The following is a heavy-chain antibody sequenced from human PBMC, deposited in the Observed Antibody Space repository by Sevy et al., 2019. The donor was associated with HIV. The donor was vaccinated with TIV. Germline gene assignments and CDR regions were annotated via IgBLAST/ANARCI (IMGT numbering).Heavy chain of an antibody. Sequence: ASVKVSCKASGYTLNNYGISWVRQPPGQGLEWIGWITAYKDNTNYAQNFQGRVTMTTDTSTSTAYMELRSLRSDDTAVYYCTRVDPYYEFGDVWGQGTTVTVSS. CDR3: TRVDPYYEFGDV. V-gene: IGHV1-18*01. CDR2: ITAYKDNT. J-gene: IGHJ6*02. D-gene: IGHD3-3*01. CDR1: GYTLNNYG.